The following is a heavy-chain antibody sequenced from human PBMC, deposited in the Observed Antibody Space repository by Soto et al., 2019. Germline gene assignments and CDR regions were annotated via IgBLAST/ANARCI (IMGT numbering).Heavy chain of an antibody. V-gene: IGHV3-11*01. J-gene: IGHJ3*02. CDR3: AKVRGELSLYDAFDI. D-gene: IGHD3-16*02. CDR2: ISSSGSTK. Sequence: VGSLRLSCAASGFTFSDYYMSWIRQAPGKGLEWVSYISSSGSTKYYADSVKGRFTISRDNAKNTLYLQMNSLRAEDTAVYYCAKVRGELSLYDAFDIWGQGTMVTVSS. CDR1: GFTFSDYY.